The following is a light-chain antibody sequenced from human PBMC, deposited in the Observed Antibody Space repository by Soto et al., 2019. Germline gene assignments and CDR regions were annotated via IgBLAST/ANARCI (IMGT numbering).Light chain of an antibody. Sequence: QSALTQPASMSGSPGQSITISCTGTSSDVGGYNYVSWYQQHPGKAPKLMIYDVSNRPSGVSNRFSGSKSGNTASLTISGLQAEDEADYYCSSYTSSSIVVFGGGTKVTVL. J-gene: IGLJ2*01. V-gene: IGLV2-14*01. CDR3: SSYTSSSIVV. CDR1: SSDVGGYNY. CDR2: DVS.